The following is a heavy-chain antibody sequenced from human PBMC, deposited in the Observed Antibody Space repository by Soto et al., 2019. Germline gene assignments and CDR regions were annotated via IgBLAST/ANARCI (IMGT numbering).Heavy chain of an antibody. D-gene: IGHD3-16*01. J-gene: IGHJ4*02. Sequence: QVQLVESGGGVVQPGRSLRLSCAVSGFTFSSYAMHWVRQAPGKGLEWVAIISYDGNNEYYADSVKGRFTISRDNSKSSLYLQMNSLRAEDTAVYYCVRGGDDYIWGSSPLSKHWGQGTLVTVSS. CDR1: GFTFSSYA. V-gene: IGHV3-30-3*01. CDR2: ISYDGNNE. CDR3: VRGGDDYIWGSSPLSKH.